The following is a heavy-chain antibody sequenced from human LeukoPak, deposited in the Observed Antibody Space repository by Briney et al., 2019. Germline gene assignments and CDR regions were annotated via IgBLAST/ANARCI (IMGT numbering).Heavy chain of an antibody. CDR1: GFTASNNY. J-gene: IGHJ3*02. CDR3: VRVKTAMVDYAFDI. V-gene: IGHV3-53*01. Sequence: AGGSLSFSCAASGFTASNNYMSWVRQAPGKGLEWVIIIYSGGSTYYADSVKGRFTISTDNSINTLYLQRNSLRAEDTAVYYCVRVKTAMVDYAFDIWGQGTMVTVSS. D-gene: IGHD5-18*01. CDR2: IYSGGST.